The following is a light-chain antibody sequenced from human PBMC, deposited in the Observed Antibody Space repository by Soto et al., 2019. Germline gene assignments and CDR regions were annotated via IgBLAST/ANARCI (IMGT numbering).Light chain of an antibody. CDR1: SSDVGGYNY. CDR2: DVS. V-gene: IGLV2-14*01. J-gene: IGLJ1*01. CDR3: SSYTSSSTGV. Sequence: QSALTQPASVSGSPGQSITISCTGKSSDVGGYNYVSWYQQHPGKAPKLMIYDVSNRPSGVSNRFSGSKSGNTASLTISGLQVEDEADYYCSSYTSSSTGVFGTGTKVTVL.